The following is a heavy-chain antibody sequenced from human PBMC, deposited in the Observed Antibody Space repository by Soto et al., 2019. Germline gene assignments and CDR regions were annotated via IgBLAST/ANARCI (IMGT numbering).Heavy chain of an antibody. CDR1: GFRFSDYY. CDR3: ARSGDNYNVLDF. J-gene: IGHJ4*02. Sequence: SLRLSCDASGFRFSDYYMSWIRQAPGKGLEWLSYSSNSGTYTRYADSVKGRFSISRDNAKNSLYLQINSLRGEDTAIYYCARSGDNYNVLDFWGKGTPVTVSS. CDR2: SSNSGTYT. V-gene: IGHV3-11*06. D-gene: IGHD3-10*02.